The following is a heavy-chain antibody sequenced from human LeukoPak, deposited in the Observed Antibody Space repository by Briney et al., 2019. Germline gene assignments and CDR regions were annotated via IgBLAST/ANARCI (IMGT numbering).Heavy chain of an antibody. CDR3: ASGSDTAMVTDYYYYGMDV. J-gene: IGHJ6*02. CDR2: IYYSGST. Sequence: PSETLSLTCTVSGGSISSSSYYWGWIRQPPGKGLEWIGSIYYSGSTYYNPSLKSRVTISVDTSKNQFSLKLSSVTAADTAVYYCASGSDTAMVTDYYYYGMDVWGQGTTVTVSS. CDR1: GGSISSSSYY. D-gene: IGHD5-18*01. V-gene: IGHV4-39*07.